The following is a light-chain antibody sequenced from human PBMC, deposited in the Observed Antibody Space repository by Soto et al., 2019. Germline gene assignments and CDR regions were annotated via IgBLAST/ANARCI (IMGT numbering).Light chain of an antibody. CDR3: CPFSGRHNLYV. Sequence: QSVLTQPRSVSGSPGQSVTISCTGTSSDVGGYNYVSWYQQHPGKAPKLMIYDVSKRPSGVPDRFSGSKSGNTASLTISGVPGEGWGYFYRCPFSGRHNLYVFGTGTKLTVL. CDR1: SSDVGGYNY. J-gene: IGLJ1*01. CDR2: DVS. V-gene: IGLV2-11*01.